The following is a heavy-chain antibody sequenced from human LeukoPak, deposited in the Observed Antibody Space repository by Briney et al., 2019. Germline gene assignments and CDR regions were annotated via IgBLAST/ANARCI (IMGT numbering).Heavy chain of an antibody. V-gene: IGHV1-2*02. D-gene: IGHD4-17*01. J-gene: IGHJ6*03. Sequence: ASVKVSCKASGYTFTGYYMHWVRQAPGQGLGWMGWINPNSGGTNYAQKFQGRVTMTRDTSISTAYMELSRLRSDDTAVYYCASRGPDYGDNYYYYYMDVWGKGTTVTVSS. CDR1: GYTFTGYY. CDR3: ASRGPDYGDNYYYYYMDV. CDR2: INPNSGGT.